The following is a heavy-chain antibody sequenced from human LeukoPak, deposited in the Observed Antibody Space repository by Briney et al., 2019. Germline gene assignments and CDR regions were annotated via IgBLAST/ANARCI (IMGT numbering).Heavy chain of an antibody. CDR3: ARAEEYYYDSGANDY. CDR1: GFTFSDYY. V-gene: IGHV3-11*04. J-gene: IGHJ4*02. D-gene: IGHD3-22*01. Sequence: GGSLRLSCAASGFTFSDYYMSWIRQAPGKGLEWVSYISSSGSTIYYADSVKGRFTISRDNAKNSLYLQMNSLRAEDTAVYYCARAEEYYYDSGANDYWGQGTLVTVSS. CDR2: ISSSGSTI.